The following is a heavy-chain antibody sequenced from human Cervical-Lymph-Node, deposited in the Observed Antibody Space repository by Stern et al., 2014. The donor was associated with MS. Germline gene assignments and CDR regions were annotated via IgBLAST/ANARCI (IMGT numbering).Heavy chain of an antibody. CDR2: IYPGGDT. CDR1: GFSVSGHY. CDR3: AREGIQAGTIFDY. Sequence: VQLVQSGGGLIQPGGSLRLSCAASGFSVSGHYISWVRQAPGKGLEWVSVIYPGGDTYNSDSVKGRFTISRDNFKNTVYLQMSSLRAEDTALYYCAREGIQAGTIFDYWGQGTLVTVSS. D-gene: IGHD6-19*01. J-gene: IGHJ4*02. V-gene: IGHV3-53*01.